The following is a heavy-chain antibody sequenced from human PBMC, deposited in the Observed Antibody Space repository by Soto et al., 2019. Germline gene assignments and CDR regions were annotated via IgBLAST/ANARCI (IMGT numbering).Heavy chain of an antibody. CDR1: GFTFGTYA. J-gene: IGHJ4*02. CDR3: AKSDSMVRGVIIAKYYFHD. Sequence: EVQLLESGGGLVQPGGSLRLSCAASGFTFGTYAMTWVLQAPGKWLDWVSTVRGGGHTTYYADSVKGRFTNSRENSNNMVYLQMNSLRAEDTAVYFCAKSDSMVRGVIIAKYYFHDWSQGNLVTVSS. V-gene: IGHV3-23*01. D-gene: IGHD3-10*01. CDR2: VRGGGHTT.